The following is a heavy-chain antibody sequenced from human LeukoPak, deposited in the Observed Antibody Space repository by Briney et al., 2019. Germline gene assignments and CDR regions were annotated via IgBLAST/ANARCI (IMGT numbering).Heavy chain of an antibody. D-gene: IGHD4-17*01. CDR3: AKGSSAGPFRYGDYGEDY. Sequence: GGSLRLSCAASGFTFSSYAMSWVRQAPGKGLEWVSAISGSGGSTYYADSVKGRFTISRDNSKNTLYLQMNSLRAEDTAVYYCAKGSSAGPFRYGDYGEDYWGQGTLVTVSS. V-gene: IGHV3-23*01. CDR1: GFTFSSYA. CDR2: ISGSGGST. J-gene: IGHJ4*02.